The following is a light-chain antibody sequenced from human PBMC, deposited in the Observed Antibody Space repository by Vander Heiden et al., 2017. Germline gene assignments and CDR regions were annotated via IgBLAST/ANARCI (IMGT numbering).Light chain of an antibody. CDR2: DVT. V-gene: IGLV2-23*02. CDR1: RSDVWSYNL. J-gene: IGLJ1*01. Sequence: QSALSQPASVSVSPGQSNPLPCSGTRSDVWSYNLVSLYQQLPGKEPNIMLDDVTKRPSGVSNRFSGAKSGNKAALTTTGLQAEDEADDYCCCREVSSTFVVFGTGTKVTVL. CDR3: CCREVSSTFVV.